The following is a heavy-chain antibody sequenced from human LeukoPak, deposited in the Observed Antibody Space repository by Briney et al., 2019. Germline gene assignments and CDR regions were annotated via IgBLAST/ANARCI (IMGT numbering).Heavy chain of an antibody. CDR3: AHTRLWFGELHFDY. Sequence: SGPTLVKPTQTLTLTCTFSGFSLSTRGVGVGWIRQPPGKALEWLSLIYWDDDKRYSPSLKSRLTITKDTSKNQVVLTMTNMDPVDTATYYCAHTRLWFGELHFDYWGQGTLVTVSS. J-gene: IGHJ4*02. CDR1: GFSLSTRGVG. D-gene: IGHD3-10*01. V-gene: IGHV2-5*02. CDR2: IYWDDDK.